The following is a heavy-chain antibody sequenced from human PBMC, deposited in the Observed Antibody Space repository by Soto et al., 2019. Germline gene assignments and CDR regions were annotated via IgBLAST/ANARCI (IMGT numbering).Heavy chain of an antibody. D-gene: IGHD3-10*01. Sequence: SETLSLTCTVSGGSISSYYWSWIRQPAGKGLEWIGRIYTSGSTNYNPSLKSRVTMSVDTSKNQFSLKLSSVTAAETAVYYCFGEWKQLAPKTLYYYYGMDVWGQGTTVTVSS. CDR2: IYTSGST. V-gene: IGHV4-4*07. CDR3: FGEWKQLAPKTLYYYYGMDV. J-gene: IGHJ6*02. CDR1: GGSISSYY.